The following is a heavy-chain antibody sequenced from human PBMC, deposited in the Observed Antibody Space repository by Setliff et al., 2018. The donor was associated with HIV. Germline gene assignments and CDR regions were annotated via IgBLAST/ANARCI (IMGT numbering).Heavy chain of an antibody. CDR2: INAGNGNT. J-gene: IGHJ4*02. CDR1: GYTFTSYA. V-gene: IGHV1-3*01. D-gene: IGHD6-6*01. CDR3: TTNIAARPEGGFDF. Sequence: GASVKVSCKASGYTFTSYAMHWVRQAPGQSLEWMGWINAGNGNTKYSQNFQGRVTFTSDTSESTAYMQLTSLRSEDTAVYYCTTNIAARPEGGFDFWGQGTLVTVSS.